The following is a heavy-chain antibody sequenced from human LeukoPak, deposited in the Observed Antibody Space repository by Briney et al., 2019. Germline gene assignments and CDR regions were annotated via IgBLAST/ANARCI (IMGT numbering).Heavy chain of an antibody. CDR2: ISSSSSTI. CDR3: ARGGETGDRFLYYYYYMDV. J-gene: IGHJ6*03. V-gene: IGHV3-48*01. D-gene: IGHD7-27*01. CDR1: GFTCSSYS. Sequence: GGSLRLSCAASGFTCSSYSMNWVRQAPGKGLEWVSYISSSSSTIYYADSVKGRFTISRDNAKNSLYLQMNSLRAEDTAVYYCARGGETGDRFLYYYYYMDVWGKGTTVTVSS.